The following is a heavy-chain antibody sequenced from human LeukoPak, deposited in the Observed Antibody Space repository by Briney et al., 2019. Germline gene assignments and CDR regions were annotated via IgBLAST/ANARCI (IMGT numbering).Heavy chain of an antibody. CDR1: GFTLSSYA. V-gene: IGHV3-53*01. CDR3: ARVRGGSCYGIDY. D-gene: IGHD2-15*01. Sequence: PGGSLRLSCAASGFTLSSYAMSWVRQAPGKGLEWVSVIYSGGSTYYADSVKGRFTISRDNSKNTLYLQMDSLRAEDTAVYYCARVRGGSCYGIDYWGQGTLVTVSS. J-gene: IGHJ4*02. CDR2: IYSGGST.